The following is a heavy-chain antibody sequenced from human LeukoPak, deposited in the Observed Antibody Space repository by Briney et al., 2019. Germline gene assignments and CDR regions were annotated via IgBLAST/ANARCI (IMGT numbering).Heavy chain of an antibody. CDR2: IIPIFGTA. Sequence: SVKVSCKASGGTFSSYAISWVRQAPGQGLEWMGGIIPIFGTANYAQKFQGRVTITADESTSTAYMELSSLRSEDTAVYCCARDRDPTIFGVAFDYWGQGTLVTVSS. CDR1: GGTFSSYA. V-gene: IGHV1-69*13. D-gene: IGHD3-3*01. CDR3: ARDRDPTIFGVAFDY. J-gene: IGHJ4*02.